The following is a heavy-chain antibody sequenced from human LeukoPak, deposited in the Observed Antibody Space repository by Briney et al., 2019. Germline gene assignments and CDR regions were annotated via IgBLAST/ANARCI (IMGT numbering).Heavy chain of an antibody. D-gene: IGHD1-26*01. Sequence: PSETLSLTCTVSGGSISSSSYYWGWIRQPPGKGLEWIGSIYYSGSTYYNPSLKSRVTISVDTSKNQFSLKLSSVTAADTAVYYCALSGIVEQFDYWGQGTLVTVSS. V-gene: IGHV4-39*07. CDR1: GGSISSSSYY. CDR3: ALSGIVEQFDY. CDR2: IYYSGST. J-gene: IGHJ4*02.